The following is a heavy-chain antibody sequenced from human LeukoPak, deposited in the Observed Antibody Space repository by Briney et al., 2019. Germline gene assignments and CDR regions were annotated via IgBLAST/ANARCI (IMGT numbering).Heavy chain of an antibody. D-gene: IGHD6-19*01. CDR2: IYDSGST. Sequence: DPSETLSLTCTVSGDSISTNYWNWIRQPPGKGLEWIGFIYDSGSTTYNPSLKSRVTISEDTSKNQFSLKLSSVTAADTAVYYCARASLSGWYPYWGQGTLVTVSS. CDR1: GDSISTNY. CDR3: ARASLSGWYPY. J-gene: IGHJ4*02. V-gene: IGHV4-59*01.